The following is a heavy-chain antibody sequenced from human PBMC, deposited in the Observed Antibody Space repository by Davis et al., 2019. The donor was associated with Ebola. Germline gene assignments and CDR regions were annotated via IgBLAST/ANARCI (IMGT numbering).Heavy chain of an antibody. CDR3: ARDREDYRAYYFDY. CDR2: ITISRSI. Sequence: GESLKISCAASGFTFRSYSMNWVRQAPGKGLEWVSSITISRSIYFADSVRGRFTISRDDAQNSLSLQMNSLRAEDTAVYYCARDREDYRAYYFDYWGRGTLVTVSS. CDR1: GFTFRSYS. J-gene: IGHJ4*02. V-gene: IGHV3-69-1*01. D-gene: IGHD4-11*01.